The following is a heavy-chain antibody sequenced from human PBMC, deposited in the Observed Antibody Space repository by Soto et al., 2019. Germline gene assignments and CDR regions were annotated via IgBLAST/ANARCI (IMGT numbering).Heavy chain of an antibody. CDR1: GGTFSSYA. Sequence: SVKVSCKASGGTFSSYAISWVRQAPGQGLEWMGGIIPIFGTANYAQKFQGRVTITADASTSTAYMELSSLRSEDTAVYYCARAEAYCGGDCYSDYYYYMDVWGKGTTVTVSS. D-gene: IGHD2-21*01. CDR2: IIPIFGTA. CDR3: ARAEAYCGGDCYSDYYYYMDV. J-gene: IGHJ6*03. V-gene: IGHV1-69*13.